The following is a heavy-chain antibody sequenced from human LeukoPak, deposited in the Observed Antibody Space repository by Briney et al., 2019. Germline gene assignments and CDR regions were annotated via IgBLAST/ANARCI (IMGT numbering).Heavy chain of an antibody. V-gene: IGHV3-53*01. Sequence: PGGSLRLSCAASGLTISRNYMNWVRQAPGKGLEWVSVIYSGGSTYYADSVKGRFTISRDNSKNTLYLQMNSLRAEDTAAYYCARDMGLVRGVFDYWGQGSLVTVSS. D-gene: IGHD3-10*01. CDR2: IYSGGST. CDR3: ARDMGLVRGVFDY. J-gene: IGHJ4*02. CDR1: GLTISRNY.